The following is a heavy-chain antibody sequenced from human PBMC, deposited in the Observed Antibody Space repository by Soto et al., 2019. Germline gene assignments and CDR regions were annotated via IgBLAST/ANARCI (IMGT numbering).Heavy chain of an antibody. J-gene: IGHJ6*02. CDR2: INHSGST. CDR3: ASGSGKKWWRGYGMDV. CDR1: GGTFSGYY. D-gene: IGHD2-15*01. V-gene: IGHV4-34*01. Sequence: SETLSLTCAVYGGTFSGYYGSWIRKTPGKGLEWIGEINHSGSTNYNPSLKSRVTISVDTSKNQFSLKLSSVTAADTAVYYCASGSGKKWWRGYGMDVWGQGTTVTVSS.